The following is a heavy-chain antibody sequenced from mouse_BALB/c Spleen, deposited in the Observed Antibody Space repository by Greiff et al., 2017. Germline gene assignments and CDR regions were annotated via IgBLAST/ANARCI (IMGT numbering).Heavy chain of an antibody. J-gene: IGHJ2*01. Sequence: EVKLMESGGGLVKPGGSLKLSCAASGFAFSSYDMSWVRQTPEKRLEWVAYISSGGGSTYYPDTVKGRFTISRDNAKNTLYLQMSSLKSEDTAMYYCASLYYGNYVDYWGQGATLTVSS. CDR2: ISSGGGST. CDR1: GFAFSSYD. D-gene: IGHD2-1*01. CDR3: ASLYYGNYVDY. V-gene: IGHV5-12-1*01.